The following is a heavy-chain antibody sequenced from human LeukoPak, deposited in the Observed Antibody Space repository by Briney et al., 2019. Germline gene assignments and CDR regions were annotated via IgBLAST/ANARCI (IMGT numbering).Heavy chain of an antibody. CDR1: GGSFSGYY. CDR3: ARFTKILYYFDY. V-gene: IGHV4-34*01. D-gene: IGHD2-15*01. Sequence: SETLSLTCAVYGGSFSGYYWSWIRQPPGKGLEWIGEINHSGSTNYNPSLKSRVTISVDTSKNQFSLKLSSVTAADTAVYYCARFTKILYYFDYWGQGTLVTVSS. J-gene: IGHJ4*02. CDR2: INHSGST.